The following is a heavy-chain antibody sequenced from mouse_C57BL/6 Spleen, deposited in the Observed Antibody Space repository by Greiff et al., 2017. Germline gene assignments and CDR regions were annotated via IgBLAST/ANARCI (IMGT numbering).Heavy chain of an antibody. V-gene: IGHV5-4*01. CDR2: LSDGGSYT. D-gene: IGHD4-1*01. Sequence: EVMLVESGGGLVKPGGSLKLSCAASGFTFSSYAMSWVRQTPEKRLEWVATLSDGGSYTYYPDNVKGRFTISRDNATNNLYLQVSHLKSEDTAMYYCARETGTGYFDDWGQGTTLTVSS. CDR3: ARETGTGYFDD. CDR1: GFTFSSYA. J-gene: IGHJ2*01.